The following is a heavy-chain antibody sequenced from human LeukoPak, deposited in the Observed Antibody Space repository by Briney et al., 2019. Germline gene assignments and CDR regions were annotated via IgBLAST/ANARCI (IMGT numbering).Heavy chain of an antibody. CDR2: ISYDGSNK. J-gene: IGHJ4*02. CDR1: GFTFSSYA. Sequence: GRSLRLSCAASGFTFSSYAMHWVRQAPGKGLEWVAVISYDGSNKYYADSVKGRFTISRDNSKNTLYLQMNSLRAEDTAVYYCCNGSYPFDLWGQGTLVTVSS. D-gene: IGHD1-26*01. V-gene: IGHV3-30-3*01. CDR3: CNGSYPFDL.